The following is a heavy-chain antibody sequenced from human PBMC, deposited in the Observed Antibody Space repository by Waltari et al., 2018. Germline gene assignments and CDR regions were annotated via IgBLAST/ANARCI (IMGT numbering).Heavy chain of an antibody. CDR2: IYYSGST. Sequence: QVQLQESGPGLVKPSETLSLTCTVSGGSISSYYWSWIRQPPGKGLEWIGYIYYSGSTNYNPSRKSRVTISVDTSKNQFSLKLSSVTAADTAVYYCARDRGYSGSNAPFDYWGQGTLVTVSS. J-gene: IGHJ4*02. CDR3: ARDRGYSGSNAPFDY. D-gene: IGHD1-26*01. V-gene: IGHV4-59*01. CDR1: GGSISSYY.